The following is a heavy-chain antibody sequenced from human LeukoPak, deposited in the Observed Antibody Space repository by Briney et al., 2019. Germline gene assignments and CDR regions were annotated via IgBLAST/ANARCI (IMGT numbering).Heavy chain of an antibody. CDR3: ARSLYYYYMDV. J-gene: IGHJ6*03. V-gene: IGHV1-8*01. Sequence: ASVKVSCTASGYTFTSYDINWVRQAAGQGREWMGWMNPNSGNTGYAQKFQGRVTMTRNTYISTAYMELRSLRCEDTAVYYCARSLYYYYMDVGGKGTTVSVPS. CDR2: MNPNSGNT. CDR1: GYTFTSYD.